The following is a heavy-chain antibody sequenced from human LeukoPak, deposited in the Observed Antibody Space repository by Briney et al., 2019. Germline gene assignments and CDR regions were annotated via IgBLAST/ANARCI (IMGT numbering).Heavy chain of an antibody. V-gene: IGHV4-34*01. D-gene: IGHD6-6*01. CDR1: GGSISSYY. Sequence: SETLSLTCTVSGGSISSYYWSWIRQPPGKGLEWIGEINHSGSTNYNPSLKSRVTISVDTSKNQFSLKLSSVTAADTAVYYCARGYSSSPPVGYWGQGTLVTVSS. CDR3: ARGYSSSPPVGY. CDR2: INHSGST. J-gene: IGHJ4*02.